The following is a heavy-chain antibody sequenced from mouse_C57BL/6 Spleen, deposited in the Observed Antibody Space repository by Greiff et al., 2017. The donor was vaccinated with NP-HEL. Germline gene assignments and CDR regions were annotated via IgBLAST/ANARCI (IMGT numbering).Heavy chain of an antibody. CDR2: ISSGSSTI. CDR1: GFTFSDYG. CDR3: ASYDYRAMDY. D-gene: IGHD2-4*01. J-gene: IGHJ4*01. Sequence: EVNLVESGGGLVKPGGSLKLSCAASGFTFSDYGMHWVRQAPEKGLEWVAYISSGSSTIYYADTVKGRFTISRDNAKNTLFLQMTSLRSEDTAMYYCASYDYRAMDYWGQGTSVTVSS. V-gene: IGHV5-17*01.